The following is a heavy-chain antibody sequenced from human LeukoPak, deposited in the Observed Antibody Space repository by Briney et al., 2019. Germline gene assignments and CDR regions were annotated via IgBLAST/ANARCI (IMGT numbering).Heavy chain of an antibody. CDR1: GYTFTRYY. CDR3: ARERDSSSSSGY. Sequence: ASVKVSCKASGYTFTRYYMQWVRQAPGQGLEWMGIINPSGGNANYAQEFQGRVTLTRDTSTSTVYMELSSLRSEDTAIYYCARERDSSSSSGYWGQGTLATVSS. V-gene: IGHV1-46*01. J-gene: IGHJ4*02. D-gene: IGHD6-13*01. CDR2: INPSGGNA.